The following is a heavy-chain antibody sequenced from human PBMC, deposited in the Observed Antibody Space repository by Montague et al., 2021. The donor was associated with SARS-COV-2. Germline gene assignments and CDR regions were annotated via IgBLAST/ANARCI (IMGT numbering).Heavy chain of an antibody. Sequence: SETLSLTCIVSGGSVSSGSYYWSWIRQPPGKGLEWIGYIYYSGSTYYNPSLKSRVTISVDTSKNQFSLKLSSVTAADTAVYYCARDPWRSTIFGVVTRYCLDYWGQGTPVTVSS. V-gene: IGHV4-61*01. CDR3: ARDPWRSTIFGVVTRYCLDY. CDR2: IYYSGST. J-gene: IGHJ4*02. CDR1: GGSVSSGSYY. D-gene: IGHD3-3*01.